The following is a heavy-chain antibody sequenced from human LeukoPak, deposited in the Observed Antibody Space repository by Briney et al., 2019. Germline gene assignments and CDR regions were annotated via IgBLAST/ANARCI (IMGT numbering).Heavy chain of an antibody. V-gene: IGHV3-74*01. CDR2: IKSDGTSI. Sequence: GGSLRLSCAASGFTFSNYWMHWVRQAPGKGLVWVSRIKSDGTSINYADSVKGRFTISRDNAKNRLFLQMNSLRAEDTAVYFCARGHCSGGRCHSVGYYGMDLWGQGTTVTVSS. D-gene: IGHD2-15*01. CDR3: ARGHCSGGRCHSVGYYGMDL. J-gene: IGHJ6*02. CDR1: GFTFSNYW.